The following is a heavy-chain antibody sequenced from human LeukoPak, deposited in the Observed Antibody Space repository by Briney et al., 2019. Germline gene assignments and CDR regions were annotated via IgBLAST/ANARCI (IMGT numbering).Heavy chain of an antibody. D-gene: IGHD3-16*01. CDR2: IYYSGST. Sequence: SETLSLTCTVSGGSISSYYWSWIRQPPGKGLEWIGYIYYSGSTYYNPSLKSRVTISVDTSKNQFSLKLSSVTGADTAVYYCARGVMGDRNDYFDYWGQGTLVTVSS. J-gene: IGHJ4*02. CDR3: ARGVMGDRNDYFDY. CDR1: GGSISSYY. V-gene: IGHV4-59*08.